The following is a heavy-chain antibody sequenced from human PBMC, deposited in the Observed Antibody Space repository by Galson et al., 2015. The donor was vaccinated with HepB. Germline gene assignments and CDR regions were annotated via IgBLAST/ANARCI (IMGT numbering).Heavy chain of an antibody. CDR1: GFTFSSYA. CDR3: ARDSMGATTGSYYYYGMDV. Sequence: SLRLSCAASGFTFSSYAMHWVRQAPGKGLEWVAVISYDGSNKYYADSVKGRFTISRDNSKNTLYLQMNSLRAEDTAVYYCARDSMGATTGSYYYYGMDVWGQGTTVTVSS. J-gene: IGHJ6*02. CDR2: ISYDGSNK. V-gene: IGHV3-30-3*01. D-gene: IGHD1-26*01.